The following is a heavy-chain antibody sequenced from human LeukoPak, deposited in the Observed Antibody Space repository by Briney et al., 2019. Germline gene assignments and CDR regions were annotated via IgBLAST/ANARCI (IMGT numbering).Heavy chain of an antibody. J-gene: IGHJ3*02. V-gene: IGHV3-20*04. CDR1: GFTFDDYG. CDR2: LNWNGAST. Sequence: AGGSLRLSCAASGFTFDDYGLSWVRQVPGKGLEWVSGLNWNGASTGYADSVKGRFTISRDNAKNSLYLQMNSLRAEDTAVYYCARVRIIAVLADDAFDIWGQGTMVTVSS. CDR3: ARVRIIAVLADDAFDI. D-gene: IGHD3-3*02.